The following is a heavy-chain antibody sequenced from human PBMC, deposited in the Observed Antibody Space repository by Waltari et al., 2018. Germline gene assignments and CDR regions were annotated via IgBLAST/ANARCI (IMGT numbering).Heavy chain of an antibody. J-gene: IGHJ4*02. CDR3: ARDGYSSSWYSIDY. Sequence: QVQLVESGGGVVQPGRSLRLSCAASGFTFSSYAMHLVRQAPGKGLEWVAVISYDGSNKYYADSVKGRFTISRDNSKNTLYLQMNSLRAEDTAVYYCARDGYSSSWYSIDYWGQGTLVTVSS. V-gene: IGHV3-30-3*01. CDR1: GFTFSSYA. CDR2: ISYDGSNK. D-gene: IGHD6-13*01.